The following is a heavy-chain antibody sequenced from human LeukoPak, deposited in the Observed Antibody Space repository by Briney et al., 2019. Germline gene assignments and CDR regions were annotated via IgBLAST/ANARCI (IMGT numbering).Heavy chain of an antibody. Sequence: AGESLTLSCAASGFTFSSYGMHWVRQAPGKGLGWVAFIRYDGSNKYYADSVKGRFTISRDNSKKTLYLQMDSLRREDTAVYYCAKDLDDYGGTAFDFWGQGPLVTVSS. J-gene: IGHJ4*02. CDR3: AKDLDDYGGTAFDF. CDR1: GFTFSSYG. D-gene: IGHD4-23*01. CDR2: IRYDGSNK. V-gene: IGHV3-30*02.